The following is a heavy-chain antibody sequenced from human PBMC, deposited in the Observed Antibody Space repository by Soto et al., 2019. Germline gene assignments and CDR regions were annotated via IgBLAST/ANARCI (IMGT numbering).Heavy chain of an antibody. CDR3: ARLQAAAGDNDLTFDY. CDR2: IEPSDSYT. CDR1: GYSFTSHW. D-gene: IGHD6-13*01. V-gene: IGHV5-10-1*01. Sequence: GESLKICCKGSGYSFTSHWVSCVRQIPGKGLEWMGRIEPSDSYTNYSPSFQGHVTISADKSISTAYLQWSSLKASDTAMYYCARLQAAAGDNDLTFDYWGQGTLVTVSS. J-gene: IGHJ4*02.